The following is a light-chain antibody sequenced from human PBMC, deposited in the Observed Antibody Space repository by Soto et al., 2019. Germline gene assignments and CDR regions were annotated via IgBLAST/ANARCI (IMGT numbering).Light chain of an antibody. CDR1: QSVSSSY. Sequence: EVVLTQSPGTLSLSPGERATLSCRASQSVSSSYLAWYQQKPGQAPRLLIYGASTRATGIPARFSGSGSGTDFTLTINRLEPEDFAVYYCQLYGISPHFGQGTRLEIK. V-gene: IGKV3-20*01. J-gene: IGKJ5*01. CDR2: GAS. CDR3: QLYGISPH.